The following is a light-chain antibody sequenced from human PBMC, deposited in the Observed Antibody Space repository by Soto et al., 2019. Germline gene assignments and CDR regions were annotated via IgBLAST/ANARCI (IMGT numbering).Light chain of an antibody. J-gene: IGKJ1*01. CDR3: QQYNSYWT. Sequence: DIQMTQSPSTLSASVGDRVTLTCRASQSISSWLAWYQQKPGKAPKLLIYKASSLQIGVPSRFSGSGSGTEFTLTISSLQPDDFATYYCQQYNSYWTFGQGTKVDI. CDR2: KAS. V-gene: IGKV1-5*03. CDR1: QSISSW.